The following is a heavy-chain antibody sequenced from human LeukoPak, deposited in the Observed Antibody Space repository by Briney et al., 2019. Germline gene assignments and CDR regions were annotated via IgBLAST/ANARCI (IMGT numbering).Heavy chain of an antibody. V-gene: IGHV3-23*01. J-gene: IGHJ6*03. Sequence: GGSLRLSCAASGFAFSNYVMSWVRQAPGKGLEWVSAIGGGATTYYADYVKGRFTISRDNSKNTLYLQMNSLRAEDTAVYYCASGSGSYRTPYYYMDVWGTGTTVTVSS. CDR2: IGGGATT. CDR1: GFAFSNYV. D-gene: IGHD3-10*01. CDR3: ASGSGSYRTPYYYMDV.